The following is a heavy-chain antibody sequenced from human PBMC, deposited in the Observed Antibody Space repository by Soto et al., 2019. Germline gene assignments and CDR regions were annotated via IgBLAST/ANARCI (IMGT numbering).Heavy chain of an antibody. J-gene: IGHJ4*02. CDR1: GFTFSSYA. Sequence: GGSLRLSCAASGFTFSSYAMSWVRQAPGKGLEWVAVISYDGSNKYYADSVKGRFTISRDNSKNTLYLQMNSLRAEDTAVYYCARAYEGDYFDYWGQGTLVTVSS. V-gene: IGHV3-30-3*01. CDR2: ISYDGSNK. CDR3: ARAYEGDYFDY. D-gene: IGHD3-16*01.